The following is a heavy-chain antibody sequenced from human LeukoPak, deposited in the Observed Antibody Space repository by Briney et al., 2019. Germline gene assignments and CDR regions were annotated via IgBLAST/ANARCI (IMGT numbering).Heavy chain of an antibody. CDR1: GFAFTSYW. Sequence: SGGSLRLSCEVSGFAFTSYWMHWVRQAPGKGLVWVSRINSDGSSTNYADSVKGRFTISRDNAKNSLYLQMNSLRAEDTALYYCAKGDSIVVVTAADYFDYWGQGTLVTVSS. V-gene: IGHV3-74*01. D-gene: IGHD2-21*02. CDR3: AKGDSIVVVTAADYFDY. CDR2: INSDGSST. J-gene: IGHJ4*02.